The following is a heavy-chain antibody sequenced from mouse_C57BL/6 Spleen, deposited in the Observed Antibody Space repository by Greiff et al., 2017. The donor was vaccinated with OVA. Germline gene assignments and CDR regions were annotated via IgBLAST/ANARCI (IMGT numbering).Heavy chain of an antibody. CDR3: ARHRDYAMDY. CDR2: ISSGGSYT. CDR1: GFTFSSYG. D-gene: IGHD3-3*01. J-gene: IGHJ4*01. V-gene: IGHV5-6*01. Sequence: ESGGDLVKPGGSLKLSCAASGFTFSSYGMSWVRQTPDKRLEWVATISSGGSYTYYPDSVKGRFTISRDNAKNTLYLQMSSLKSEDTAMYYCARHRDYAMDYWGQGTSVTVSS.